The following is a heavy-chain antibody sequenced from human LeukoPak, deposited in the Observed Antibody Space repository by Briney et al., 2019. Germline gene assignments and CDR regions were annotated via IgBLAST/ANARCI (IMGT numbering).Heavy chain of an antibody. CDR3: ARDQLLTAGTFDY. CDR2: ISSSSSYI. D-gene: IGHD6-13*01. J-gene: IGHJ4*02. CDR1: GFTFSSYS. Sequence: GGSLRLPCAASGFTFSSYSMNWVRQAPGKGLEWVSSISSSSSYIYYADSVKGRFTISRDNAKNSLYLQMNSLRAEDTAVYYCARDQLLTAGTFDYWGQGTLVTVSS. V-gene: IGHV3-21*01.